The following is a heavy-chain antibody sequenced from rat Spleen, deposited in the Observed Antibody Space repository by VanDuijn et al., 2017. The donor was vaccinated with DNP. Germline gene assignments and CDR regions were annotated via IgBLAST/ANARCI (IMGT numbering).Heavy chain of an antibody. CDR3: ARPYYYRYSGWFAY. CDR1: NFAFSNYG. Sequence: EVQLVESGGGLVQPGGSLTLSCAASNFAFSNYGMAWVRQAPKQGLEWVAMISHSDGTTYYPDSVKGRFTISRDNAKSTLFLQMNSLRSEDMATYYCARPYYYRYSGWFAYWGQGTLVTVSS. V-gene: IGHV5S13*01. J-gene: IGHJ3*01. CDR2: ISHSDGTT. D-gene: IGHD1-2*01.